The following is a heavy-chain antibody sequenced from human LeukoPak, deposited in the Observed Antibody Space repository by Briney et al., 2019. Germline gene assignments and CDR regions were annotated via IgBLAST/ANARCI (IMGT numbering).Heavy chain of an antibody. CDR3: ARPHDYGDPFDAFDI. CDR1: GGSISSSSCY. J-gene: IGHJ3*02. V-gene: IGHV4-39*01. D-gene: IGHD4-17*01. Sequence: SETLSLTCTVSGGSISSSSCYWGWIRQAPGKGLEWIGSIYYSGSTYYHPSLKSRVTISVDTSKNQFSLKLSSVTAADTAVYYCARPHDYGDPFDAFDIWGQGTMVTVSS. CDR2: IYYSGST.